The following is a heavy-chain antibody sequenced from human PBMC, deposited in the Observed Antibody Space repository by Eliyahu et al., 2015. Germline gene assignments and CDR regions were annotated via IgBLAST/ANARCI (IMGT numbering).Heavy chain of an antibody. CDR1: DFXFDDYT. CDR3: AKDIGGGPYDGSGYYYYFDY. J-gene: IGHJ4*02. V-gene: IGHV3-43*01. CDR2: ISWDGGST. Sequence: EVQLVESGXVVVQPGGSLRLSCAASDFXFDDYTXPXVRQAPGKGLGWVSLISWDGGSTNYADSVKGRFTISRDXSKNSLYLQMNSLRIEDTAVYYCAKDIGGGPYDGSGYYYYFDYWGQGTLVTVSS. D-gene: IGHD3-22*01.